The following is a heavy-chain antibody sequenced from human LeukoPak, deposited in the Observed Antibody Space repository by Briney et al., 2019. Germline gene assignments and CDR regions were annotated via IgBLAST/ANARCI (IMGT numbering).Heavy chain of an antibody. J-gene: IGHJ5*02. V-gene: IGHV3-53*01. Sequence: PGGSLRLSCAASGFTVSSNYMSWVRQAPGKGLEWVSVIYSGGSTYYADSVKGRFTISRDNSKNTLYLQMNSLRAEDTAVYYCAKALLALLGRGFDPWGQGTLVTVS. CDR2: IYSGGST. D-gene: IGHD2-8*02. CDR1: GFTVSSNY. CDR3: AKALLALLGRGFDP.